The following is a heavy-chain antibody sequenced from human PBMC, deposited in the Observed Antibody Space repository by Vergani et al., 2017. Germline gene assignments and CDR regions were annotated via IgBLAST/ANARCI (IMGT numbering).Heavy chain of an antibody. CDR3: ARDSSGYYFDY. Sequence: QVQLQESGPGLVKPSQTLSLTCTVSGGSISSGDYYWSWIRQPPGKGLEWIWYIYYSGSTYYNPSLQSRVTISVDTSKNQFSLKLSSVTAAATAVYYCARDSSGYYFDYWGQGTLVTVSS. V-gene: IGHV4-30-4*01. CDR2: IYYSGST. D-gene: IGHD3-22*01. J-gene: IGHJ4*02. CDR1: GGSISSGDYY.